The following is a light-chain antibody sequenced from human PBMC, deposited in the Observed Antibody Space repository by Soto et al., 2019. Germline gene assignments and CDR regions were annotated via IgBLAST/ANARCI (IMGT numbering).Light chain of an antibody. CDR2: DAS. CDR1: QDISNY. Sequence: DLQMTQSPSSLSASVGDRVTITCQASQDISNYLNWYQQKPGKAPKLLIYDASNLETGVPSRFSGSGSGTDFTFTISSLQPEDIATYYCQQYDNLPLTFGPGTKVHIK. J-gene: IGKJ3*01. V-gene: IGKV1-33*01. CDR3: QQYDNLPLT.